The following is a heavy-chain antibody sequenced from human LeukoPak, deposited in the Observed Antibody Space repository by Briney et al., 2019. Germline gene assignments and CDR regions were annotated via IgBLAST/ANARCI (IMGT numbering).Heavy chain of an antibody. V-gene: IGHV1-8*03. CDR1: GGTFTSSG. Sequence: ASVKVSCKASGGTFTSSGISWVRQAPGQGLEWMGWMNPNSGNTGYAQKFQGRVTITRNTSISTAYMELSSLRSEDTAVYYCARSRDIEQQPFDYWGQGTLVTVSS. CDR3: ARSRDIEQQPFDY. D-gene: IGHD6-13*01. CDR2: MNPNSGNT. J-gene: IGHJ4*02.